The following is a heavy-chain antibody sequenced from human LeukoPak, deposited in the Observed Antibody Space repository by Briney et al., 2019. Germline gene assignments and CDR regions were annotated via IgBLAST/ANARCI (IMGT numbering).Heavy chain of an antibody. CDR3: ARITGDMDV. J-gene: IGHJ6*03. D-gene: IGHD1-14*01. CDR1: GGSFSGYY. CDR2: INHSGST. Sequence: SETLSLTCAVYGGSFSGYYWSWIRQPPGKGLEWIGEINHSGSTNYNPSLKSRVTISVDTSKNQFSLKLSSVTAADTAVYYCARITGDMDVWGKGTTVTVS. V-gene: IGHV4-34*01.